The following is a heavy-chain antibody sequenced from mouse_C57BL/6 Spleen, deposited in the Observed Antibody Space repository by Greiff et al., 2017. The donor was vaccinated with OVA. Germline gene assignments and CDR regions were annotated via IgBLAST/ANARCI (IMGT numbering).Heavy chain of an antibody. J-gene: IGHJ2*01. CDR2: INYDGSST. D-gene: IGHD1-1*01. Sequence: EVKLVESEGGLVQPGSSMKLSCTASGFTFSDYYMAWVRQVPEKGLEWVANINYDGSSTYYLDSLKSRFIISRDNAKNILYLQMSSLKSEDTATYYCARAGSSSYYFDYWGQGTTLTVSS. CDR1: GFTFSDYY. CDR3: ARAGSSSYYFDY. V-gene: IGHV5-16*01.